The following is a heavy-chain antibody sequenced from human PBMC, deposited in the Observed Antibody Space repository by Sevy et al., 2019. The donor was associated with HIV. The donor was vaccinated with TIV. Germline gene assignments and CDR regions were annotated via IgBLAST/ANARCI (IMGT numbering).Heavy chain of an antibody. Sequence: ASVKVSCKASGGTFSNYALSWVRQAPGQGLEWMGGIIPIFGTTNFAQKFQGRVTITADESRSTAYMELSSLKPADTAVYYCARTPLLSIPGTTDVYFDIWGQGTLVTVSS. CDR2: IIPIFGTT. CDR3: ARTPLLSIPGTTDVYFDI. V-gene: IGHV1-69*13. CDR1: GGTFSNYA. J-gene: IGHJ4*02. D-gene: IGHD4-4*01.